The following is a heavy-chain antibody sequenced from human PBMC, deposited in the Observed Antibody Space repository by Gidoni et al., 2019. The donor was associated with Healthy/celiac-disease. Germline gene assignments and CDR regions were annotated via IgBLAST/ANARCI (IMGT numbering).Heavy chain of an antibody. CDR1: GFTFSSYA. V-gene: IGHV3-23*04. CDR3: AKDKNMVEAAAAWGYFDY. Sequence: EVQLVESGGGLVQPGGSLRLSCAASGFTFSSYAMSWVRQAPGKGLEWVSAISGSGGSTYYADSVKGRFTISRDNSKNTLYLQMNSLRAEDTAVYYCAKDKNMVEAAAAWGYFDYWGQGTLVTVSS. CDR2: ISGSGGST. J-gene: IGHJ4*02. D-gene: IGHD6-13*01.